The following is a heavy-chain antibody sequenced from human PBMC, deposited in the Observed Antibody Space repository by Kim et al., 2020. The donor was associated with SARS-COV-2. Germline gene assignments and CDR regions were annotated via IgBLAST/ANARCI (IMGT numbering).Heavy chain of an antibody. CDR2: IYSGGST. J-gene: IGHJ4*02. D-gene: IGHD3-10*01. CDR3: ARGGVAYYGSGSYLGPFDY. V-gene: IGHV3-53*01. CDR1: GFTVSSNY. Sequence: GGSLRLSCAASGFTVSSNYMSWVRQAPGKGLEWVSVIYSGGSTYYADSVKGRFTISRDNSKNTLYLQMNSLRAEDTAVYYCARGGVAYYGSGSYLGPFDYWGQGTLVTVSS.